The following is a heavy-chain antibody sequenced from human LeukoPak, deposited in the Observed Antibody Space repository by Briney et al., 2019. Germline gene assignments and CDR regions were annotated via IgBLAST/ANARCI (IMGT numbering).Heavy chain of an antibody. V-gene: IGHV1-2*02. Sequence: GASMKVSCKASGYTFTGYYMHWVRQAPGQGLEWMGWINPNSGGTNYAQKFQGRVTTTRDTSISTAYMELSRLRSDDTAVYYCARSFVLLWFGELSGYFDYWGQGTLVTVSS. CDR1: GYTFTGYY. CDR3: ARSFVLLWFGELSGYFDY. J-gene: IGHJ4*02. CDR2: INPNSGGT. D-gene: IGHD3-10*01.